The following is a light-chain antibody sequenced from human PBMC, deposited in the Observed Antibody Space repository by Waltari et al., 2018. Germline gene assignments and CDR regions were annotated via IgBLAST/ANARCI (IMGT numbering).Light chain of an antibody. Sequence: EIVLTQSPGTLSLSPGESATLSCRARQSISKYLAWYQQRPGPAPRLLIYAASNRATGIPDRFSGGGSGTDFSLTISRLEPEDFAVYYCQHHVRLPATFGQGTKVEIK. V-gene: IGKV3-20*01. CDR1: QSISKY. J-gene: IGKJ1*01. CDR2: AAS. CDR3: QHHVRLPAT.